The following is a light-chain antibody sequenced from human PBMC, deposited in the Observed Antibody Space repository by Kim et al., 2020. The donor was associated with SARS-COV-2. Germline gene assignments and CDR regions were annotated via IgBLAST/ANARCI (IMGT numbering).Light chain of an antibody. CDR2: QDD. J-gene: IGLJ2*01. V-gene: IGLV3-1*01. CDR1: KLGDKY. Sequence: VSPGQTATITCTGDKLGDKYTSWYQQKPGQSPVLVMYQDDNRTSGIPERFSGSSSGNTATLTISGTQALDEADYYCQAWDSSTAVVFGGGTQLTVL. CDR3: QAWDSSTAVV.